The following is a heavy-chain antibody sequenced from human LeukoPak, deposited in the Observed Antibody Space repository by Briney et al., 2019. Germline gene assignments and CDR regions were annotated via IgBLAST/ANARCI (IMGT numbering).Heavy chain of an antibody. CDR1: GFTFSSYS. Sequence: GGSLRLSCAASGFTFSSYSMNWVRQAPGKGLEWVSYISSSSSTIYYADSVKGRFTISRDNAKNSLYLQMNSLRAEDTAVYYCARGSSTWFDPWGQGTLVTVSS. CDR2: ISSSSSTI. V-gene: IGHV3-48*04. J-gene: IGHJ5*02. CDR3: ARGSSTWFDP. D-gene: IGHD6-6*01.